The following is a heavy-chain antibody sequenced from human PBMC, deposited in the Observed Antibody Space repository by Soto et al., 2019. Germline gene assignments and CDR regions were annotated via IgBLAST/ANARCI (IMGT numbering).Heavy chain of an antibody. CDR3: ARGRAVSLVTSSGRYFDY. CDR1: GGSFSGYY. CDR2: INHSGST. Sequence: QVQLQQWGAGLLKPSETLSLTCAVYGGSFSGYYWSWIRQPPGKGLEWIGEINHSGSTNYNPSLKSRVTISVDTSKNQFYLKLSSVTAADTAVYYCARGRAVSLVTSSGRYFDYWGQGTLITVSS. D-gene: IGHD6-19*01. J-gene: IGHJ4*02. V-gene: IGHV4-34*01.